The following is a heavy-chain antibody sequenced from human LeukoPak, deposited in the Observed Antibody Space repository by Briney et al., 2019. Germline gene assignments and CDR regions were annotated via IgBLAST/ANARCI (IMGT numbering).Heavy chain of an antibody. Sequence: SETLSLTCTVSGGSISSYYWSWIRQPPGKGLEWIGYIYYSGSTNYNPSLKSRVTISVDTSKNQFSLKLSSVTAADTAVYYCARRVYGGYLDYWGQGTLVTVSS. CDR3: ARRVYGGYLDY. J-gene: IGHJ4*02. V-gene: IGHV4-59*01. CDR2: IYYSGST. D-gene: IGHD4/OR15-4a*01. CDR1: GGSISSYY.